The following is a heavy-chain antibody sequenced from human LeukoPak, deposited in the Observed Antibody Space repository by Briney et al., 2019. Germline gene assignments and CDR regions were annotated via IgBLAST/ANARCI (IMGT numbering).Heavy chain of an antibody. V-gene: IGHV4-39*01. Sequence: SETLSLTCTVSGGSISSSSYYWGWIRQPPGKGLEWIGSIYYSGSTYYNPSLKSRVTISVDTSKNQFSLKLSSVTAADTAVYYCARRGGSYEEVWFDPWGQGTLVTVSP. J-gene: IGHJ5*02. CDR2: IYYSGST. CDR3: ARRGGSYEEVWFDP. D-gene: IGHD1-26*01. CDR1: GGSISSSSYY.